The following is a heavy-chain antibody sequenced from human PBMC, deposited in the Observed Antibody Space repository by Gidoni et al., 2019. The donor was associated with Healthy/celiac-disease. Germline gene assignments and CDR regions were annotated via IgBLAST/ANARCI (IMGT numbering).Heavy chain of an antibody. V-gene: IGHV4-4*07. D-gene: IGHD3-10*01. CDR2: IYTSGST. CDR1: GGSISSYY. J-gene: IGHJ4*02. Sequence: QVQLQESGPGLVKPSETLSLTCTVSGGSISSYYWSWIRQPAGTGLEWIGRIYTSGSTNYNPALKSRVTMSVDTSKNQFSLKLSSVTAADTAVYYCARDYYGSGSYHYYFDYWGQGTLVTVSS. CDR3: ARDYYGSGSYHYYFDY.